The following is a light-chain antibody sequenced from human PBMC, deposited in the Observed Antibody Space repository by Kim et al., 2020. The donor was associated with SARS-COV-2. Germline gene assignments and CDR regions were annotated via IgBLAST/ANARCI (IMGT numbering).Light chain of an antibody. J-gene: IGKJ5*01. V-gene: IGKV1-33*01. CDR3: QQNVTFPIP. CDR2: DVS. Sequence: DILMTQSPSSLSASVGDRVTITCQATQVIRKFLNWYQQRPGKAPQLLIYDVSNLQTGVPSRFSGSGYGTEFTLTISSLQPADFATYYCQQNVTFPIPFGQGTRLEIK. CDR1: QVIRKF.